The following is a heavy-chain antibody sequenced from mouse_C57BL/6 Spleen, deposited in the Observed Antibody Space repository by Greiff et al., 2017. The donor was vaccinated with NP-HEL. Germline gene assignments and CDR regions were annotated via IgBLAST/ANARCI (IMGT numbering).Heavy chain of an antibody. D-gene: IGHD1-1*01. CDR2: ISYDGSN. J-gene: IGHJ1*03. CDR3: ARDATTVVDYWYFDV. Sequence: VQLQQSGPGLVKPSQSLSLTCSVTGYSITSGYYWNWIRQFPGNKLEWMGYISYDGSNNYNPSLKNRISITRDTSKNQFFLKLNSVTTEDTATYYCARDATTVVDYWYFDVWGTGTTVTVSS. CDR1: GYSITSGYY. V-gene: IGHV3-6*01.